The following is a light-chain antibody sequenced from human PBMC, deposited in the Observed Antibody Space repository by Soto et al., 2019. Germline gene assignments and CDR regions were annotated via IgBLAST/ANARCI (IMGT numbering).Light chain of an antibody. Sequence: DIQMTQSPSSLSASIGDRVTLTCRASQSITTYLNWYQQKPGTAPTLLIYGASRLHSGVPSRFSGSGSGSDFTLTISDRQPEDFATYYCQQSSSTARTFGQGTKVDSK. CDR1: QSITTY. CDR2: GAS. V-gene: IGKV1-39*01. CDR3: QQSSSTART. J-gene: IGKJ1*01.